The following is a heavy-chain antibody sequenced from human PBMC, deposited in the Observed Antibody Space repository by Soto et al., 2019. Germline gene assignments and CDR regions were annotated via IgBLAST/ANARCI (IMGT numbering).Heavy chain of an antibody. Sequence: PSETLSLTCTVSGGSISSSSYYWGWIRQPPGKGLEWIGSIYYSGSTYYNPSLKSRVTISVDTSKNQFSLKLSSVTAADTAVYYCARHGIVVVTAMGFDAWGQGTLVTVSS. D-gene: IGHD2-21*02. J-gene: IGHJ4*02. CDR1: GGSISSSSYY. CDR2: IYYSGST. CDR3: ARHGIVVVTAMGFDA. V-gene: IGHV4-39*01.